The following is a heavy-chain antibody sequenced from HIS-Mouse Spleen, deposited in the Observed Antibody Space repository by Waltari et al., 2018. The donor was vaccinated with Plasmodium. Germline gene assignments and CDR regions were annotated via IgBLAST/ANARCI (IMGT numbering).Heavy chain of an antibody. J-gene: IGHJ4*02. CDR2: IYYSGST. CDR1: GGSISSSSYY. V-gene: IGHV4-39*07. CDR3: ARDRITGTSYFDY. D-gene: IGHD1-7*01. Sequence: QLQLQESGPGLVKPSETLSLPCTVPGGSISSSSYYWRWIRPPPGKGLEWIGSIYYSGSTYYNPSLKSRVTISVDTSKNQFSLKLSSVTAADTAVYYCARDRITGTSYFDYWGQGTLVTVSS.